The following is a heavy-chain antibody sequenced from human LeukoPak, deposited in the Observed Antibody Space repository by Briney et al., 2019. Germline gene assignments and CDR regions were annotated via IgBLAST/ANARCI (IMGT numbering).Heavy chain of an antibody. J-gene: IGHJ3*02. CDR1: GFTFSSYD. D-gene: IGHD6-25*01. V-gene: IGHV3-13*01. CDR2: IGTAGDT. Sequence: GGSLRLSCAASGFTFSSYDMHWVRQATGKGLEWVSAIGTAGDTYYPGSVKGGVTISRENAKNSLYLQMNSLRAGDTAVYYCARVLTARSGGYDAFDIWGQGTMVTVSS. CDR3: ARVLTARSGGYDAFDI.